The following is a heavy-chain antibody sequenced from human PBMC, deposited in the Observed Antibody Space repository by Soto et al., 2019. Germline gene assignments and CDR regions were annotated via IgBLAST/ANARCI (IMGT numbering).Heavy chain of an antibody. Sequence: PSETLSLTCTVSGGSIGSGGYYWGGIRQHPGKGLEWIGYIYYSGSTYYNPSLKSRVTISVDTSKNQFSLKLSSVTAADTAVYYCARGSYYDSSGYYGPWGQGTLVTV. CDR2: IYYSGST. CDR3: ARGSYYDSSGYYGP. J-gene: IGHJ5*02. V-gene: IGHV4-31*03. CDR1: GGSIGSGGYY. D-gene: IGHD3-22*01.